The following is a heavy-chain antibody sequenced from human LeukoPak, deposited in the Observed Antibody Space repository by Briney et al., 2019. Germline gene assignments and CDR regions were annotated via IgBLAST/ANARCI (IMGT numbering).Heavy chain of an antibody. CDR3: ARDTTVVGSIYGMDV. D-gene: IGHD4-23*01. CDR2: IYSGGST. J-gene: IGHJ6*02. V-gene: IGHV3-66*01. CDR1: GFTVSSNY. Sequence: PGGSLRLSCVASGFTVSSNYMSWVRQAPGKGLEWVSVIYSGGSTYYADSVKGRFTISRDNSKNTLYLQMNSLRAEDTAVYYCARDTTVVGSIYGMDVWGQGTTVTVSS.